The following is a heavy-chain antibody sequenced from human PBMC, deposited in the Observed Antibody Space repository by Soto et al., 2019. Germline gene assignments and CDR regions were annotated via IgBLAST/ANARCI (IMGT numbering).Heavy chain of an antibody. D-gene: IGHD2-15*01. CDR2: ISGSGGST. J-gene: IGHJ4*02. CDR1: GFTFSSYA. Sequence: EVQLLESGGGLVQPGGSLRLSCAASGFTFSSYAMSWVRQAPGKGLEWVSAISGSGGSTYYADSVKGRFTISRDNSKNTMYLQMNSLKAEDTGVYYCAKVGRDFALVVAATPSDYFDYWGQGTLVTVSS. CDR3: AKVGRDFALVVAATPSDYFDY. V-gene: IGHV3-23*01.